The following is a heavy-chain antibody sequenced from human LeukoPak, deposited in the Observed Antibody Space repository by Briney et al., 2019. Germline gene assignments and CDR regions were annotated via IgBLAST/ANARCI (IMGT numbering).Heavy chain of an antibody. J-gene: IGHJ4*02. Sequence: PGGSLRLSCAASGFTVSSNYMSWVRQAPGKGLEWVSAIYSGSSTYYADSVKGRFTISRDNSKNTLYLQMNSLRAEDTAVYYCARDLRYGLFDYWGQGTLVTVSS. CDR2: IYSGSST. CDR1: GFTVSSNY. CDR3: ARDLRYGLFDY. D-gene: IGHD5-18*01. V-gene: IGHV3-66*01.